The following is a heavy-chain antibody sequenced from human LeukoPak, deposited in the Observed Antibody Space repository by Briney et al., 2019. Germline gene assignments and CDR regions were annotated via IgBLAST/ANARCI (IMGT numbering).Heavy chain of an antibody. Sequence: SVKVSCKASGGTFSSYTISWVRQAPGQGLEWMGRITPILGIANYAQKFQGRVTITADKSTSTAYMELSSLRSEDTAVYYCARFRETTVAPDAFDIWGQGTMVTVSS. V-gene: IGHV1-69*02. CDR1: GGTFSSYT. CDR3: ARFRETTVAPDAFDI. D-gene: IGHD4-11*01. CDR2: ITPILGIA. J-gene: IGHJ3*02.